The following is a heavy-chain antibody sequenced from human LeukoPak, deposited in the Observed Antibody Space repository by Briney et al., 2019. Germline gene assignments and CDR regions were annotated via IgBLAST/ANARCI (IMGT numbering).Heavy chain of an antibody. CDR2: IYYSGST. D-gene: IGHD2-15*01. Sequence: PSETLSLTCTVSGGSVSSGSYYWSWIRQPPGKGLEWIGYIYYSGSTNYNPSLKSRVTISVDTSKNQFSLKLSSVTAADTAVYYCARDMFLVVPGGFDPWGQGTLVTVSS. V-gene: IGHV4-61*01. CDR3: ARDMFLVVPGGFDP. J-gene: IGHJ5*02. CDR1: GGSVSSGSYY.